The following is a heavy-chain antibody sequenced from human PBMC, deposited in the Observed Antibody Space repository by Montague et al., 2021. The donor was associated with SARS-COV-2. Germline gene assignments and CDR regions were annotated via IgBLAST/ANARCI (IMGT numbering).Heavy chain of an antibody. V-gene: IGHV4-39*01. J-gene: IGHJ4*02. CDR1: GGSISSSSYY. D-gene: IGHD5-18*01. Sequence: SETLSLTCTVSGGSISSSSYYWGWIRQPPGKGLEWIGSIYYSGSTYYNASLKSRVTISVGTSKNQFSLKLIAVTAADTAVYYCVRHGGHSYAHFAYWGQGTLVIVSS. CDR2: IYYSGST. CDR3: VRHGGHSYAHFAY.